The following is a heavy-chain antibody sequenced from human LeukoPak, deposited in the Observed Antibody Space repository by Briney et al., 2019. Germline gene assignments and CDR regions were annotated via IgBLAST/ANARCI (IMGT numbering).Heavy chain of an antibody. D-gene: IGHD3-22*01. CDR3: ARLEYYYDSSGPYAFDI. CDR2: IYYSGST. Sequence: SETLSLTCTVSGGSISSYYWSWIRQPPGKGLEWIGYIYYSGSTNYNPSLKSRVTISVDTSKNQFSLKLSSVTAADTAVYYCARLEYYYDSSGPYAFDIWGQGTMVTVSS. V-gene: IGHV4-59*08. CDR1: GGSISSYY. J-gene: IGHJ3*02.